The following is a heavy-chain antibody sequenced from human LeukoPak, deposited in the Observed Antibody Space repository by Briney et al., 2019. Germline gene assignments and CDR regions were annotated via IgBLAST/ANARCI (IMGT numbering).Heavy chain of an antibody. J-gene: IGHJ4*02. V-gene: IGHV4-34*01. CDR2: INHSGST. CDR1: GGSFSGYY. CDR3: ARAPRTSRKQLGLDY. D-gene: IGHD6-6*01. Sequence: SETLSLTCAVYGGSFSGYYWSWIRQPPGKGLEWIGEINHSGSTNYNPSLKSRVTISVDTSKNQFSLKLSSVTAADTAVYYCARAPRTSRKQLGLDYWSQGTLVTVSS.